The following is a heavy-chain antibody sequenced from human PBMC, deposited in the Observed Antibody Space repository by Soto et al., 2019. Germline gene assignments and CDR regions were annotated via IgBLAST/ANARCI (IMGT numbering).Heavy chain of an antibody. V-gene: IGHV1-58*02. CDR1: GFDFGSFG. CDR2: IVVASGRT. CDR3: SADHPHTAIGWPV. Sequence: SVKVSCKASGFDFGSFGIQFLRQTRGRGLEWIGWIVVASGRTNYARQFQGRVAFSRDMSSTTAYMDLYDLKSDDTAVYFCSADHPHTAIGWPVWGQGTTVTAP. J-gene: IGHJ6*02.